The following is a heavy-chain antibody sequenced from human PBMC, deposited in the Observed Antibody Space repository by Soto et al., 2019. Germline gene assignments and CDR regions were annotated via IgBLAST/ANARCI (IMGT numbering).Heavy chain of an antibody. CDR3: ARVQDYDDAFDI. CDR1: GFTFSDYY. D-gene: IGHD4-17*01. Sequence: GGSLRLSCAASGFTFSDYYMSWIRQAPGKGLEWVSYISSSGSTIYYADSVKGRFPISRDNAKNSLYLQMNSLRAEDTAVYYCARVQDYDDAFDIWGQGTMVTVSS. J-gene: IGHJ3*02. V-gene: IGHV3-11*01. CDR2: ISSSGSTI.